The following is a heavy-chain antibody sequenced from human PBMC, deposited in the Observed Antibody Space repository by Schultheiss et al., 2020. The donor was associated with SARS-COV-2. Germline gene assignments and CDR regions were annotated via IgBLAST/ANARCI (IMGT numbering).Heavy chain of an antibody. CDR3: ARATPKCSGGSCYSRSWWFDP. CDR1: GGSFSGYY. D-gene: IGHD2-15*01. Sequence: SQTLSLTCAVYGGSFSGYYWSWIRQPPGKGLEWIGEINHSGSTNYNPSLKSRVTISVDTSKNQFSLKLSSVTAADTAVYYCARATPKCSGGSCYSRSWWFDPWGQGTRVTVSS. CDR2: INHSGST. J-gene: IGHJ5*02. V-gene: IGHV4-34*01.